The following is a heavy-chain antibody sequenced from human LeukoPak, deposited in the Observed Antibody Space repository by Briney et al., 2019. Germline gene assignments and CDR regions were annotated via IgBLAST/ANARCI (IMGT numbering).Heavy chain of an antibody. V-gene: IGHV4-39*01. J-gene: IGHJ4*02. CDR1: GVSISSSYSY. CDR3: ARQTGSGLFILP. D-gene: IGHD3/OR15-3a*01. CDR2: IYYTGNT. Sequence: PSDTLSLTCTVSGVSISSSYSYWGWIRQPPGMGLEWIGSIYYTGNTYYNASLKSQVSISIDTSKNQFSLKLTSVTAADTAVYYCARQTGSGLFILPGGQGTLVTVSS.